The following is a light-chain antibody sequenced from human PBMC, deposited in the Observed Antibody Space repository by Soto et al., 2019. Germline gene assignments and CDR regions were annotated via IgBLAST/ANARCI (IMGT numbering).Light chain of an antibody. CDR3: QQTYSTPWT. Sequence: DIQMTQSPSSLSASVGDRVTITCRASQSISNYLNWYQQKPGKAPKLLIYAASSWQSGVPSRFTGSGSGTHFTLTISSLQPEDFATFYCQQTYSTPWTFRQGTKVEIK. J-gene: IGKJ1*01. V-gene: IGKV1-39*01. CDR2: AAS. CDR1: QSISNY.